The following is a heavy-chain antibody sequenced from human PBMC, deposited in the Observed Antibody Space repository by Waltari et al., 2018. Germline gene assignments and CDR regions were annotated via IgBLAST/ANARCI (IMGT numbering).Heavy chain of an antibody. Sequence: QVQLVQSGAEVKKPGASVKVSCKVSGYTLTELSMHWVRQAPGKGLEWMGGVEPEDGETIYEQMVQGRVTMTEDTATDPAYMELRSLRSEDTAVYYCATGGVLAVAGALDYWGQGTLVTVSS. D-gene: IGHD6-19*01. J-gene: IGHJ4*02. CDR1: GYTLTELS. CDR3: ATGGVLAVAGALDY. V-gene: IGHV1-24*01. CDR2: VEPEDGET.